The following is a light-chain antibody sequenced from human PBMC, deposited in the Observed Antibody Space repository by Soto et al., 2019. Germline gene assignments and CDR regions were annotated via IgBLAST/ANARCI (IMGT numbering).Light chain of an antibody. CDR1: QSIGSG. CDR2: KAT. CDR3: QQYNDFQYT. V-gene: IGKV1-5*03. J-gene: IGKJ2*01. Sequence: DIQMTQSPSTLSASVGDGVTITCRASQSIGSGLAWYQQRPGKAPKLLIYKATNLQEGVPSRFSGSGSGTDFSLTSSSLQPVDSATYYCQQYNDFQYTFGQGTKLKI.